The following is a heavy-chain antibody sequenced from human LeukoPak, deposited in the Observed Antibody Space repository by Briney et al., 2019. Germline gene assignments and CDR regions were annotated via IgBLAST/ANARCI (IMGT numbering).Heavy chain of an antibody. CDR2: IKQDGSEK. V-gene: IGHV3-7*03. CDR1: GFTFSSYW. CDR3: ARDYDFWSGYSPGLFDY. D-gene: IGHD3-3*01. J-gene: IGHJ4*02. Sequence: GGSLRLSCAASGFTFSSYWMSWVRQAPGKGVEWVANIKQDGSEKYYVDSVKGRFTISRDNAKNSLYLQMNSLRAEDTAVYYCARDYDFWSGYSPGLFDYWGQGTLVTVSS.